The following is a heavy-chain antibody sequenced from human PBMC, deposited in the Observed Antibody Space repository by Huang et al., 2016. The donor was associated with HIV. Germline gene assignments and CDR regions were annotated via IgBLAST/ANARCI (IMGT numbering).Heavy chain of an antibody. V-gene: IGHV5-51*01. Sequence: EVQLVQSGAEVKKSGESLKISCKGSGYKFTSYWIGWVRQTHGKGLEWWVIIYPGESDTRYRPSFQGQVTISADKSISTAYLQWSSLKASDTAMYYCARQRAHGSTYADYWGQGTLVTVSS. CDR2: IYPGESDT. D-gene: IGHD4-4*01. CDR1: GYKFTSYW. CDR3: ARQRAHGSTYADY. J-gene: IGHJ4*02.